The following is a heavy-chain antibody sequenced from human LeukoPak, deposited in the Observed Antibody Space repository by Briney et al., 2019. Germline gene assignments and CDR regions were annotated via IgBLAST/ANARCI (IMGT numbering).Heavy chain of an antibody. CDR2: INPNSGGT. V-gene: IGHV1-2*02. Sequence: ASVKVSCKASGYTFTGYYMHWVRQAPGQGLEWMGWINPNSGGTNYAQKFQGRVTMTRDTSISTAYMELSRLRSDDTAAYYCARGLTRSGYYDSSGYRSDFDYWGQGTLVTVSS. D-gene: IGHD3-22*01. CDR1: GYTFTGYY. J-gene: IGHJ4*02. CDR3: ARGLTRSGYYDSSGYRSDFDY.